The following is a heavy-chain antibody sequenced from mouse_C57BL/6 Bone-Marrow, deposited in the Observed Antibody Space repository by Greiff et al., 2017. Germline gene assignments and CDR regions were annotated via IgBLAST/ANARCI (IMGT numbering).Heavy chain of an antibody. V-gene: IGHV1-69*01. D-gene: IGHD1-1*01. CDR2: IDPSDSYT. Sequence: QVQLQQPGAELVMPGASVKLSCKASGYTFTSYWLHWVKQRPGPGLEWIGEIDPSDSYTNYNQKFKGKSTLTVDKSSSTAYMQLSSLTSEDSAVYYCARSFYYYGSSPWFAYWGQGTLVTVSA. J-gene: IGHJ3*01. CDR3: ARSFYYYGSSPWFAY. CDR1: GYTFTSYW.